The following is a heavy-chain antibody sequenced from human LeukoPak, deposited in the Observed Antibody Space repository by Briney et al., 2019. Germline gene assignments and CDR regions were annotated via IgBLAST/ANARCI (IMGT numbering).Heavy chain of an antibody. CDR3: ARDVIEMATFDY. CDR2: IYTSGST. CDR1: GGSISSGSYY. V-gene: IGHV4-61*02. Sequence: SETLSLTCTVSGGSISSGSYYWSWIRQPAGKGLEWIGRIYTSGSTNYNPSLKSRVTISVDTSKNQFSLKLSSVTAADTAVYYCARDVIEMATFDYWGHGTLVTVSS. J-gene: IGHJ4*01. D-gene: IGHD5-24*01.